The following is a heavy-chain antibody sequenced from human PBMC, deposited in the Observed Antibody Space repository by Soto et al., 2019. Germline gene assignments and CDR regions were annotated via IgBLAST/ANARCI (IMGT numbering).Heavy chain of an antibody. CDR3: ARCNLNYDILTGYYSPTWHYYYGMDV. J-gene: IGHJ6*02. V-gene: IGHV5-51*01. Sequence: GESLKISCKGSGYSFTSYWIGWVRQMPGKGLEWMGIIYPGDSDTRYSPSFQGQVTISADKSISTAYLQWSSLKASDTAMYYCARCNLNYDILTGYYSPTWHYYYGMDVWGQGTTVTVSS. D-gene: IGHD3-9*01. CDR2: IYPGDSDT. CDR1: GYSFTSYW.